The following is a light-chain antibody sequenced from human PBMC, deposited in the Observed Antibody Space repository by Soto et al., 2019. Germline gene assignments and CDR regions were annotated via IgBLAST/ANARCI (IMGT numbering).Light chain of an antibody. Sequence: DILMTQSPASLSVSPGERATISCRMSQGVSSNLAWYQQKPGQAPRLLIYGASTRHSGIPSRFSGSGSGTEFTLTISSLQPDDFATYYCQHYNSYSEAFGQGTKVDIK. CDR2: GAS. J-gene: IGKJ1*01. CDR3: QHYNSYSEA. V-gene: IGKV3-15*01. CDR1: QGVSSN.